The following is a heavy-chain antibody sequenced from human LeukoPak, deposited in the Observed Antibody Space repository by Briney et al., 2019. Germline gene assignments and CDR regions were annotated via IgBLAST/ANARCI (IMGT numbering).Heavy chain of an antibody. Sequence: GGSLSLSCAASGFTFSNYWMSWVRQAPGKGLEWVANIKEDGSEKYYVDSVKGRFTISRDNARNSLYLQMNSLRAEDTAVYYCASGRQLGYWGQGTLVAVSS. J-gene: IGHJ4*02. CDR3: ASGRQLGY. CDR1: GFTFSNYW. CDR2: IKEDGSEK. D-gene: IGHD6-13*01. V-gene: IGHV3-7*01.